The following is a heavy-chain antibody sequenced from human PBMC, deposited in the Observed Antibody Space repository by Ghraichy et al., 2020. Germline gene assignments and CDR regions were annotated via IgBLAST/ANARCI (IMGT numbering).Heavy chain of an antibody. CDR2: IKQDGSEK. D-gene: IGHD6-19*01. CDR3: ARGVSVAGNIYYFDY. CDR1: GFTFSSYW. Sequence: GGSLRLSCAASGFTFSSYWMSWVRQAPGKGLEWVANIKQDGSEKYYVDSVKGRFTISRDNAKNSLYLQMNSLRAEDTAVYYCARGVSVAGNIYYFDYWGQGTLVTVSS. J-gene: IGHJ4*02. V-gene: IGHV3-7*01.